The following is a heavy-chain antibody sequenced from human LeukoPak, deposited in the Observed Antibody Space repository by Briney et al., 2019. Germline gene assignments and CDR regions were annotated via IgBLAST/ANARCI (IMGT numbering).Heavy chain of an antibody. D-gene: IGHD3-22*01. CDR1: GGSISSGDYY. V-gene: IGHV4-39*07. Sequence: PSETLSLTCTVSGGSISSGDYYWSWIRQPPGKGLEWIGEINHSGSTNYNPSLKSRVTISVDTSKNQFSLKLSSVTAADTAVYYCARAYYYDSSGYYLGLDYWGQGTLVTVSS. CDR3: ARAYYYDSSGYYLGLDY. CDR2: INHSGST. J-gene: IGHJ4*02.